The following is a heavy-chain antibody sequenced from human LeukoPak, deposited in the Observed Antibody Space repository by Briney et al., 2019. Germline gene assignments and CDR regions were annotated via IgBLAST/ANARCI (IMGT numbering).Heavy chain of an antibody. CDR2: IYYSGNT. J-gene: IGHJ5*02. D-gene: IGHD6-6*01. CDR3: ARVMAARREDLNWFDP. V-gene: IGHV4-39*07. Sequence: SETLSLTCTVSGGSISSSGSYWGWIRQPPGKGLEWVGSIYYSGNTYNPSLKSRVTISVDTSKNQFSLNLTSVNAADTAVYYCARVMAARREDLNWFDPWGQGTLVTVSS. CDR1: GGSISSSGSY.